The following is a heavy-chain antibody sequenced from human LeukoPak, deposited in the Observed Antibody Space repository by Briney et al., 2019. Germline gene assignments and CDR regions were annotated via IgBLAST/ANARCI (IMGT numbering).Heavy chain of an antibody. D-gene: IGHD3-3*01. Sequence: ASVKVSCKASGYTFTSYGISWVRQAPGQGLEWMGWMSAYNGNTNYAQKLQGRVTMTTDTSTSTAYMELRSLRSDDTAVYYCARVEAPYYDFWSGYYPFDYWGQGTLVTVSS. J-gene: IGHJ4*02. V-gene: IGHV1-18*01. CDR3: ARVEAPYYDFWSGYYPFDY. CDR2: MSAYNGNT. CDR1: GYTFTSYG.